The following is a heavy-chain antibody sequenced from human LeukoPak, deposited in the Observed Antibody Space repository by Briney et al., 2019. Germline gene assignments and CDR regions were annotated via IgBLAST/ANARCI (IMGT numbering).Heavy chain of an antibody. CDR2: LSGGGDSR. Sequence: GGSLRLSCAASGFAFSNYAMSWVRQAPGKGLEWVSSLSGGGDSRYYADSVMGRFTISRDNSKNTPYLQMNSLRAEDTAVYYCAKAVRSMVTGGGYFDSWGQGTLVTVSS. D-gene: IGHD3-10*01. V-gene: IGHV3-23*01. CDR3: AKAVRSMVTGGGYFDS. CDR1: GFAFSNYA. J-gene: IGHJ4*02.